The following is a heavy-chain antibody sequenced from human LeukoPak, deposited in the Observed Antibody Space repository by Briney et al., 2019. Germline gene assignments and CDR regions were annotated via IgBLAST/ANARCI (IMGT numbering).Heavy chain of an antibody. CDR3: ARFYYYGSGSFDY. D-gene: IGHD3-10*01. Sequence: SETLSLTCAVYGGSFSGYYWSWIRPPPGKGLEWIGEINHSGSTNYNPSLKSRVTISVDTSKNQFSLKLSSVTAADTAVYYCARFYYYGSGSFDYWGQGTLVTVSS. J-gene: IGHJ4*02. V-gene: IGHV4-34*01. CDR1: GGSFSGYY. CDR2: INHSGST.